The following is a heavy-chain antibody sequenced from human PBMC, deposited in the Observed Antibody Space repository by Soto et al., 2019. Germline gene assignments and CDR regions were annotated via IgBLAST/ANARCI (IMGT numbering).Heavy chain of an antibody. Sequence: ASVKVSCKASGYTLTSYYMHWVRQAPGQGLEWMGIINPSGGSTSYAQKFQGRVTMTRDTSTSTVYMELSSLRSEDTAVYYCARDLASEGYDSSGYPHAFDIWGQGTMVTVSS. CDR3: ARDLASEGYDSSGYPHAFDI. CDR1: GYTLTSYY. D-gene: IGHD3-22*01. CDR2: INPSGGST. V-gene: IGHV1-46*01. J-gene: IGHJ3*02.